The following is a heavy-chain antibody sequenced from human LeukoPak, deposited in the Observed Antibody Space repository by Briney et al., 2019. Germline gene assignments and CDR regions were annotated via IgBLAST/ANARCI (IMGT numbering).Heavy chain of an antibody. CDR2: IYPGDSDT. CDR1: GYSFTSYW. CDR3: ARRGWSSSWYGGNNWFDP. V-gene: IGHV5-51*01. Sequence: PGESLKISCKGSGYSFTSYWIGWVRQMPGKGLEWMGIIYPGDSDTRYSPSFQGQVSISADKSISTAYLQWSSLKASDTAMYYCARRGWSSSWYGGNNWFDPWGQGTLVTVSS. D-gene: IGHD6-13*01. J-gene: IGHJ5*02.